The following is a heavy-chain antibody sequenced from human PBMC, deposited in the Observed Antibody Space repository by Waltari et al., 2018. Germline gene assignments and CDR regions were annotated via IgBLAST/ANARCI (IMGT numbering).Heavy chain of an antibody. Sequence: QVQLQQSGPGLVKPSQTLSLTCAVSGDSLFTTSVAWNWIRQSPSRGLEWLGRNYSRAKWRNDYALSGKGQITVNPDTSKNHFSLQLDSVTPDDTAVYYCARGKFTAFDIWGQGTMVTVSS. V-gene: IGHV6-1*01. CDR3: ARGKFTAFDI. CDR1: GDSLFTTSVA. J-gene: IGHJ3*02. CDR2: NYSRAKWRN.